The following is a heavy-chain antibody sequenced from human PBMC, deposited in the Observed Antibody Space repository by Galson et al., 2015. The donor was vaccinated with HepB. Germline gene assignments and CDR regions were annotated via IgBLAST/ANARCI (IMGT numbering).Heavy chain of an antibody. CDR2: INHSGST. CDR1: GGSFSGYY. D-gene: IGHD6-19*01. Sequence: ETLSLTCAVYGGSFSGYYWSWIRQPPGKGLEWIGEINHSGSTNYNPSLKSRVTISVDTSKNQFSLKLSSVTAADTAVYYCAREAEGQQWLVPYFDYWGQGTLVTVSS. V-gene: IGHV4-34*01. CDR3: AREAEGQQWLVPYFDY. J-gene: IGHJ4*02.